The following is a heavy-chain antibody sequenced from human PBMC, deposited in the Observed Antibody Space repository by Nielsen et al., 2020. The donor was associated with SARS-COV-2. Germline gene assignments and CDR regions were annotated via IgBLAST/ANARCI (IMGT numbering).Heavy chain of an antibody. D-gene: IGHD3-10*01. CDR2: IIPIFGTA. V-gene: IGHV1-69*06. Sequence: SVKVSCKASGGTFSSYAISWVRQAPGQGLEWMGGIIPIFGTANYAQKFQGRVMITADKSTSTAYMELSSLRSEDTAVYYCARDPDYYGSGQFDYWGQGTLVTVSS. CDR1: GGTFSSYA. J-gene: IGHJ4*02. CDR3: ARDPDYYGSGQFDY.